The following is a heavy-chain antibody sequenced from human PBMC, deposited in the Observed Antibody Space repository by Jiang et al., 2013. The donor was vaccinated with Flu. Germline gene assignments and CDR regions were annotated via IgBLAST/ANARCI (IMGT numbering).Heavy chain of an antibody. D-gene: IGHD3-10*01. CDR2: IIPILGIA. Sequence: GAEVKKPGSSVKVSCKASGSTFSSYTISWVRQAPGQGLEWMGRIIPILGIANYAQKFQGRVTITADKSTSTAYMELSSLRSEDTAVYYCARGSQRITMVRAKNWYFDLWGRGTLVTVSS. CDR3: ARGSQRITMVRAKNWYFDL. V-gene: IGHV1-69*02. J-gene: IGHJ2*01. CDR1: GSTFSSYT.